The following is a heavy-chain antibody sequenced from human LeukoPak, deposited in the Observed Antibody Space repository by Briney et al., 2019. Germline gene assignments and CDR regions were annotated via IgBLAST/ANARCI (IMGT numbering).Heavy chain of an antibody. D-gene: IGHD6-13*01. CDR2: INPNSGGT. CDR1: GYTFTGYY. CDR3: AREHTAGTVRPSGRGFDP. Sequence: GASVKVSCKASGYTFTGYYMHWVRQAPGQGLEWMGWINPNSGGTNYAQKFQGRVTMTRDTSISTAYMELSRLRSDDTAVYYCAREHTAGTVRPSGRGFDPWGQGTLVTVSS. J-gene: IGHJ5*02. V-gene: IGHV1-2*02.